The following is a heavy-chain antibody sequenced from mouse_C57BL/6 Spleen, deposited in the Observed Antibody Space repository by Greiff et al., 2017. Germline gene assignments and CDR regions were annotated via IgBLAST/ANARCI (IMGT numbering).Heavy chain of an antibody. CDR1: GYTFTSYD. Sequence: VQLVESGPELVKPGASVKLSCKASGYTFTSYDINWVKQRPGQGLEWIGWIYPRDGSTKYNEKFKGKATLTVDTSSSTAYMELHSLTSEDSAVYFCARERPYGNFYFDYWGQGTTLTVSS. CDR3: ARERPYGNFYFDY. CDR2: IYPRDGST. V-gene: IGHV1-85*01. D-gene: IGHD2-1*01. J-gene: IGHJ2*01.